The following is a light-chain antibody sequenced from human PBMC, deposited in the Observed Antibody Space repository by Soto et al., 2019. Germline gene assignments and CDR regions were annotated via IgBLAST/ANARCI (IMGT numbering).Light chain of an antibody. J-gene: IGLJ3*02. V-gene: IGLV3-9*01. CDR2: RDS. Sequence: SYELTQPLSGSVPLGQTASITCGGNNIGTRNVHWYQQKPGQAPVLVVYRDSNRPSGIPERFSGSNSGNTATLTISRAQAGDEADYYCHVWDSSTAVFGGGTQLTVL. CDR1: NIGTRN. CDR3: HVWDSSTAV.